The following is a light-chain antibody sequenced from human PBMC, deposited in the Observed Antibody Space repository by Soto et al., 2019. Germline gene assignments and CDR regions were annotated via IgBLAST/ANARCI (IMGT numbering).Light chain of an antibody. Sequence: EIVMTQSPATLSVSPGERATLSCRASQSVSSNLAWYQQKPGQAPRLLIYGASTRATGIPARFSGSESGTEFTLTISSLQSEDLAVYYCQQYNNWPPWTFGQGTKVDIK. CDR2: GAS. J-gene: IGKJ1*01. CDR3: QQYNNWPPWT. CDR1: QSVSSN. V-gene: IGKV3-15*01.